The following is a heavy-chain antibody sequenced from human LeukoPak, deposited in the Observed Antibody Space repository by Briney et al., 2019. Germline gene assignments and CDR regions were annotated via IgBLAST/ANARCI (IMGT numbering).Heavy chain of an antibody. CDR3: ARTYVWGSYRDAFDI. V-gene: IGHV4-39*07. CDR1: GGSISSSSYY. CDR2: IYYSGST. Sequence: SETLSLTCTVSGGSISSSSYYWGWIRQPPGKGLEWIGSIYYSGSTYYNPSLKSRVTISVDTSKNQFSLKLSSVTAADTAVYYCARTYVWGSYRDAFDIWGQGTMVTVSS. J-gene: IGHJ3*02. D-gene: IGHD3-16*02.